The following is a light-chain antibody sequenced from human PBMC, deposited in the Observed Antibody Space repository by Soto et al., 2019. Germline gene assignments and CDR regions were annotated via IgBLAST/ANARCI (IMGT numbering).Light chain of an antibody. Sequence: DIQMTQSPSSLSASLGDRVTITCRPSQSISSWLAWYQQXPGRAPKFLIYDASNLEAGVPSRFRGSGSGTDFTFTISRLQPEDIATYYCQQYENIPTFGQGTRLEIK. V-gene: IGKV1-33*01. J-gene: IGKJ5*01. CDR1: QSISSW. CDR3: QQYENIPT. CDR2: DAS.